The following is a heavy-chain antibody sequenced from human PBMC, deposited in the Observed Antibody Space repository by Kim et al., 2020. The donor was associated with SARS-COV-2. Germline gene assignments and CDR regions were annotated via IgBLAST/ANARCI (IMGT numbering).Heavy chain of an antibody. Sequence: GGSLRLSCAASGFTFSSHDMHWVRQATGKGLEWVSGIGADGDTYYLGSVRGRFTISRENAKNPLYLQMNSLTVGDTAVYYCVRDLSGSNYYYGMDVWGQG. J-gene: IGHJ6*02. D-gene: IGHD1-26*01. CDR2: IGADGDT. CDR1: GFTFSSHD. V-gene: IGHV3-13*01. CDR3: VRDLSGSNYYYGMDV.